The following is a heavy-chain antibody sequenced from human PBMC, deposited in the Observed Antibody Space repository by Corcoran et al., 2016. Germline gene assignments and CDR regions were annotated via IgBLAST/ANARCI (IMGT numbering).Heavy chain of an antibody. J-gene: IGHJ6*02. CDR3: AGDSTLEGYCSSTSCHDYYYGMDV. CDR2: INPSGGST. D-gene: IGHD2-2*01. Sequence: QVQLVQSGAEVKKPGASVKVSCKASGYTFTSYYMHWVRQAPGQGLEWMGIINPSGGSTSYAQKFQGRVTMTRDTSTSTVYMELSSLRSEDTAVNTCAGDSTLEGYCSSTSCHDYYYGMDVWGQGTTVTVSS. CDR1: GYTFTSYY. V-gene: IGHV1-46*01.